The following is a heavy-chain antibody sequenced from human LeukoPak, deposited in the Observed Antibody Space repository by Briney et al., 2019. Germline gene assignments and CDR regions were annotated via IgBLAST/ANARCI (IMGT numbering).Heavy chain of an antibody. D-gene: IGHD4-17*01. CDR3: ARATTTRTRFDY. CDR1: GFTVSSNY. J-gene: IGHJ4*02. Sequence: GGSLRLSCAASGFTVSSNYMSWVRQAPGKGLEWVSVIYSGGSTYYADSVKGRFTISRDNSKNTLYLQMNSLRDEDAAVYFCARATTTRTRFDYWGQGTLVTVSS. V-gene: IGHV3-53*01. CDR2: IYSGGST.